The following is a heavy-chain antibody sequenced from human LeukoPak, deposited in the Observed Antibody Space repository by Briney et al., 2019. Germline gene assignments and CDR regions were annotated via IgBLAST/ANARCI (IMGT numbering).Heavy chain of an antibody. CDR1: GYSISSGYY. J-gene: IGHJ6*03. CDR3: AREQSGYDVKKYYYYMDV. CDR2: IYYSGST. V-gene: IGHV4-38-2*02. Sequence: SETLSLTCTVSGYSISSGYYWGWIRQPPGKGLEWIGSIYYSGSTYYNPSLKSRVTISVDTSKNQFSLKLSSVTAADTAVYYCAREQSGYDVKKYYYYMDVWGKGTTVTVSS. D-gene: IGHD5-12*01.